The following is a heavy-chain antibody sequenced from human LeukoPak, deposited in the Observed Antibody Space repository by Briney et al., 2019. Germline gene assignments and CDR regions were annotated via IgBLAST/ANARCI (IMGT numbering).Heavy chain of an antibody. J-gene: IGHJ4*02. Sequence: PGGSLRLSCVASGFTFSSYWMTWVRQAPGKGLEWVANIKGDGSEKHYGDSAKGRFTISRDNAKNSLYLQMTSLRAEDTAVYYCARAGLLWFGESYFDYWGQGTLVTVSS. D-gene: IGHD3-10*01. CDR1: GFTFSSYW. CDR3: ARAGLLWFGESYFDY. V-gene: IGHV3-7*01. CDR2: IKGDGSEK.